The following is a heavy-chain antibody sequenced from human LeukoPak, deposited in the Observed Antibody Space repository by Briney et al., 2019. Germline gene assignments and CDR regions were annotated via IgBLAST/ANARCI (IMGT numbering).Heavy chain of an antibody. CDR3: EKQNAELAVAVAYFDY. CDR1: GFTFSSYG. D-gene: IGHD6-19*01. Sequence: GRSLRLSCAASGFTFSSYGMHWVRQAPGKGLEWVAVIWYDGSNKYYADSVKGRFTISRDNSKNTLYLQMNSLRAEDTAVYYCEKQNAELAVAVAYFDYWGQGTLVTASS. V-gene: IGHV3-33*01. CDR2: IWYDGSNK. J-gene: IGHJ4*02.